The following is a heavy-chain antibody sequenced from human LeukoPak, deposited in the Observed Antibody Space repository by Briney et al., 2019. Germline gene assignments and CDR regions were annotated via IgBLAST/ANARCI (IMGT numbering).Heavy chain of an antibody. V-gene: IGHV3-30*18. CDR2: ISNDGSKK. CDR3: AKDRYSYAFEYSDS. CDR1: GFTFRNYV. J-gene: IGHJ4*02. Sequence: GGSLRLSCAASGFTFRNYVIHWVRQAPGKGLDWVAVISNDGSKKYYADSVKGRFTISRDNSKNTLSLQVSSLRTEDTAVYYCAKDRYSYAFEYSDSWGQGTLVTVSS. D-gene: IGHD5-18*01.